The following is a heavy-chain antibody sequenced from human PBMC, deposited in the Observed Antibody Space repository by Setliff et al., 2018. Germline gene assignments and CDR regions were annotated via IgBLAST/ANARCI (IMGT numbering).Heavy chain of an antibody. V-gene: IGHV1-18*01. CDR2: ISPYNGDT. CDR3: ARVGFRGVMSAYFDF. CDR1: GYTFISYG. J-gene: IGHJ4*02. D-gene: IGHD3-10*01. Sequence: ASVKVSCKAPGYTFISYGISWVRRAPGQGLEWIGWISPYNGDTKLAQKLQGRVTMTTDTSTSTAYMELRSLRSDDTAVYYCARVGFRGVMSAYFDFWGQGTQVTVSS.